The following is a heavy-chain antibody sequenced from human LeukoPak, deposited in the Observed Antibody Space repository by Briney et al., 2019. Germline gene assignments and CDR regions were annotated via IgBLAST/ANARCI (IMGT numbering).Heavy chain of an antibody. V-gene: IGHV4-39*07. CDR3: ARDSSSSPINY. J-gene: IGHJ4*02. Sequence: SETLSLTCTVSGGSISSSSYYWGWIRQPPGKGLEWIGSIYYSGSTYYNPSLKSRVTISVDTSKNQFSLKLSSVTAADTAVYYCARDSSSSPINYWGQGTLVTVSP. CDR2: IYYSGST. D-gene: IGHD6-6*01. CDR1: GGSISSSSYY.